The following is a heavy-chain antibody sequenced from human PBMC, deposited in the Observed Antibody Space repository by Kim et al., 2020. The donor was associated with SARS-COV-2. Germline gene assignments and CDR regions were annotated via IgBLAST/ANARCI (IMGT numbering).Heavy chain of an antibody. CDR2: ST. D-gene: IGHD3-10*01. V-gene: IGHV4-59*01. J-gene: IGHJ4*02. CDR3: ARDRGGYFDY. Sequence: STNYNPSLKSRVTISVDTSKNQCSLKLSSVTPADTAVYYCARDRGGYFDYWGQGTLVTVSS.